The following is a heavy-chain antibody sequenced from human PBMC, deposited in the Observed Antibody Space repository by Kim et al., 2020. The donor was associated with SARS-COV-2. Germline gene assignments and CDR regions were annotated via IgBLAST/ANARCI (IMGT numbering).Heavy chain of an antibody. CDR1: GFTFSSYG. Sequence: GGSLRLSCAASGFTFSSYGMHWVRQAPGKGLEWVAVISYDGSNKYYADSVKGRFTISRDNSKNTLYLQMNSLRAEDTAVYYCAKGPELRLGELSLFDYWGQGTLVTVSS. CDR2: ISYDGSNK. V-gene: IGHV3-30*18. J-gene: IGHJ4*02. CDR3: AKGPELRLGELSLFDY. D-gene: IGHD3-16*02.